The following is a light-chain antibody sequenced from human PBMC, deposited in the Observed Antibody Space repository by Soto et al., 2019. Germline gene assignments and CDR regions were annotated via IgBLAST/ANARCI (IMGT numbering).Light chain of an antibody. Sequence: DIQMTQSPSSLSASVGDRVTITCRASQGVNNYLAWFQQHPGKAPKSLIFAASNLQSGVPSRFSSSGSGTEFTLTISGLQPEDSATNYCQQYNTYPYTFGQGTKLDIK. CDR2: AAS. CDR1: QGVNNY. J-gene: IGKJ2*01. V-gene: IGKV1-16*01. CDR3: QQYNTYPYT.